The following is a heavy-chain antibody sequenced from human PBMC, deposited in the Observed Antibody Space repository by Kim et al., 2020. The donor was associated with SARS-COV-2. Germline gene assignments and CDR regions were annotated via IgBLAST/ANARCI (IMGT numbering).Heavy chain of an antibody. CDR3: ATGAWGSGHYFDY. CDR1: GFTFRNAW. CDR2: IKGKTDGATT. J-gene: IGHJ4*01. D-gene: IGHD7-27*01. V-gene: IGHV3-15*01. Sequence: GGSLRLSCAASGFTFRNAWMSWVRQAPGKGLEWVGRIKGKTDGATTDYPASMKDRFTISRDDSRNTLYLQMNSLKIEDIAVYYCATGAWGSGHYFDYWG.